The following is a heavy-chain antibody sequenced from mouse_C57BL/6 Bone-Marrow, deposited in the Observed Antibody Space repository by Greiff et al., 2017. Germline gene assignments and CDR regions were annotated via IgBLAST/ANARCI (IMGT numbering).Heavy chain of an antibody. D-gene: IGHD1-1*01. CDR2: INPSNGGT. V-gene: IGHV1-53*01. CDR1: GYTFTSYW. Sequence: QVQLQQSGTELVKPGASVKLSCKASGYTFTSYWMHWVKQRPGKGLEWIGNINPSNGGTNYNERLKGKATLTVDKSSSTAYMRLSSLTSEDSAVYFCALLRAWFAYWGQGTLVTVSA. J-gene: IGHJ3*01. CDR3: ALLRAWFAY.